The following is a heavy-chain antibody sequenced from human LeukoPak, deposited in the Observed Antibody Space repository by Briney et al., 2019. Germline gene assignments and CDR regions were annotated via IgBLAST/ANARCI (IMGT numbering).Heavy chain of an antibody. V-gene: IGHV3-23*01. J-gene: IGHJ5*02. D-gene: IGHD3-10*01. Sequence: GGSLRLSCAASGFTFSSYGMSWVRQAPRKGLDWVSAVSGSGGSTYYAASVKGRFTISRDNSKNTLYLQMNSLRAEDTAVYYCAKGSGSFWFDPWGQGTLVTVSS. CDR2: VSGSGGST. CDR1: GFTFSSYG. CDR3: AKGSGSFWFDP.